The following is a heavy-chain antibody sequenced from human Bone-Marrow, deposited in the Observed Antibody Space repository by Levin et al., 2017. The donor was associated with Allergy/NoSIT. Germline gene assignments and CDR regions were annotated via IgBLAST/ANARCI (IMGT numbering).Heavy chain of an antibody. CDR2: ISYDGSNK. Sequence: SCAASGFTFSSYGMHWVRQAPGKGLEWVAVISYDGSNKYYADSVKGRFTISRDNSKNTLYLQMNSLRAEDTAVYYCAKDLTGPSDYWGQGTLVTVSS. D-gene: IGHD1-14*01. CDR3: AKDLTGPSDY. CDR1: GFTFSSYG. J-gene: IGHJ4*02. V-gene: IGHV3-30*18.